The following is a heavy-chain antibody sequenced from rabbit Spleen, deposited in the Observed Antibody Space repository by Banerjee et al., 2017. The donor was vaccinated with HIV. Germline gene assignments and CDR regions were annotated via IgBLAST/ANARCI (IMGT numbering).Heavy chain of an antibody. Sequence: QEQLEASGGDLVKPEGSLTLTCTASGFSFSSKLYMCWVRQPPGKGLEWIGCIYGGTSGTTYYATWAKGRFTVSKTSSTTVTLQATSLTVADTATYFCARDGAGGSYFALWGPGTLVTVS. D-gene: IGHD8-1*01. V-gene: IGHV1S45*01. J-gene: IGHJ4*01. CDR1: GFSFSSKLY. CDR2: IYGGTSGTT. CDR3: ARDGAGGSYFAL.